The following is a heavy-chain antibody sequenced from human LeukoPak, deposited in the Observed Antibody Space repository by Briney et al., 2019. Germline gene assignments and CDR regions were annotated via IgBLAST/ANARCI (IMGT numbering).Heavy chain of an antibody. CDR3: ARRRSSSSWQFPFDY. D-gene: IGHD6-13*01. V-gene: IGHV5-10-1*01. CDR1: GYSFTSYW. J-gene: IGHJ4*02. CDR2: IDPSDSYT. Sequence: GESLRISCKGSGYSFTSYWISWVRQMPGKGLEWMGRIDPSDSYTNYSPSFQGQVTISADKSISTAYLQWSSLKASDTAMYYCARRRSSSSWQFPFDYWGQGTLVTVSS.